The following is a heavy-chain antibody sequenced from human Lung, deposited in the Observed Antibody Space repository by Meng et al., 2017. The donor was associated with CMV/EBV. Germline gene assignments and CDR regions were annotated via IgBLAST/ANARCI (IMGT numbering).Heavy chain of an antibody. CDR2: IYPGDSDT. J-gene: IGHJ6*02. CDR3: ARHGGSTIYYYYGMDV. D-gene: IGHD2-15*01. V-gene: IGHV5-51*01. Sequence: KVSCKGSGYSFTSYWIGWVRQMPGKGLEWMGIIYPGDSDTRYSPSFQGQVTISADKSISTAYLQWSSLKASDTAMYYCARHGGSTIYYYYGMDVWGPGTTVTVSS. CDR1: GYSFTSYW.